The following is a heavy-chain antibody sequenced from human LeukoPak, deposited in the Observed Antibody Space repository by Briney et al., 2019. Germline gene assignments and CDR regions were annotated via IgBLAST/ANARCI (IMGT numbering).Heavy chain of an antibody. D-gene: IGHD1-26*01. CDR3: ARDPTSSWETAFDI. CDR1: GFTFSSHG. Sequence: GGSLRLSCAASGFTFSSHGMHWVRQAPGKGLEWVSFISSSSSYIYYADSVKGRFTISRDNAKNSVYVQMNSLRVDDTAVYYCARDPTSSWETAFDIWGQGTMVTVSS. V-gene: IGHV3-21*01. CDR2: ISSSSSYI. J-gene: IGHJ3*02.